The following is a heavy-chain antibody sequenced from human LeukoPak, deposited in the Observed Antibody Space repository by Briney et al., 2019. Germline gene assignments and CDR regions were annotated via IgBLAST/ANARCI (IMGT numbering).Heavy chain of an antibody. J-gene: IGHJ4*02. V-gene: IGHV3-7*01. Sequence: GGSLRLSCAASGFTFSGSWMTWVRQAPGRGLEWVANIDPDGNTKNYLDSVKGRFTISRDNARNSLYLQLNGLRAEDTSVYYCARDPAYGAFDYWGQGILVTVSS. CDR1: GFTFSGSW. D-gene: IGHD4-17*01. CDR3: ARDPAYGAFDY. CDR2: IDPDGNTK.